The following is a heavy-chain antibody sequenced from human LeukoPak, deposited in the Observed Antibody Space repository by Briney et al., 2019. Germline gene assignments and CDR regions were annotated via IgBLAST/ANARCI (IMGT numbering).Heavy chain of an antibody. D-gene: IGHD4-17*01. CDR1: GFTFSSYA. Sequence: HPGGSLRLSCAASGFTFSSYAMTWVRQAPGQGLEWVSGISGSGGSTYYADSVKGRFTISRDNSKSTLYLQMNSLRAEDTAVYYCAKETTTVTTWSDHWGQGTLVTVSS. J-gene: IGHJ4*02. CDR2: ISGSGGST. CDR3: AKETTTVTTWSDH. V-gene: IGHV3-23*01.